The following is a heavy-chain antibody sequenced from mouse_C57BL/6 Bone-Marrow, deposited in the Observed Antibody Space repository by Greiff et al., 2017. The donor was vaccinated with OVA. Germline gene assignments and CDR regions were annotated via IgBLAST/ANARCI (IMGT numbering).Heavy chain of an antibody. D-gene: IGHD1-1*01. CDR2: IYPGSGST. J-gene: IGHJ3*01. CDR3: ARPATYGSSPWFAY. CDR1: GYTFTSYW. V-gene: IGHV1-55*01. Sequence: QVQLQQPGAELVKPGASVKMSCKASGYTFTSYWITWVKQRPGQGLEWIGDIYPGSGSTNYNEKFKSKATLTVDTSSSTAYMQLSSLTSEDSAGYDCARPATYGSSPWFAYWGQGTLVTVSA.